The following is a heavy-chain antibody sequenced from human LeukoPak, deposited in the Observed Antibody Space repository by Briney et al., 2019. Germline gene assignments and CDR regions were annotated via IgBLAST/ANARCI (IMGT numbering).Heavy chain of an antibody. Sequence: SGGSLRLSCAASGFTFSSYAMSWVRQAPGKGLEWVSAISGSGGSTYYADSVKGRFTISRDNSKNTLYLQMNSLRAEDTAVYHCAKVDTAMVSHLDAFDIWGQGTMVTVSS. D-gene: IGHD5-18*01. CDR2: ISGSGGST. V-gene: IGHV3-23*01. J-gene: IGHJ3*02. CDR3: AKVDTAMVSHLDAFDI. CDR1: GFTFSSYA.